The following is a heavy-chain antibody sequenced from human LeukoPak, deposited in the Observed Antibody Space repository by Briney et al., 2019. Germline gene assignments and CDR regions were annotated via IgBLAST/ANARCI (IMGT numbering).Heavy chain of an antibody. CDR3: ARDPVIAAAGTTHDY. J-gene: IGHJ4*02. D-gene: IGHD6-13*01. CDR2: INPNSGGT. CDR1: GYTFTGYY. V-gene: IGHV1-2*06. Sequence: ASVKVPCKASGYTFTGYYIHWVRQAPGQGLEWMGRINPNSGGTNYAQKLQGRVTMTRDTSISTAYMELSRLRSDDTAVYYCARDPVIAAAGTTHDYWGQGTLVTVSS.